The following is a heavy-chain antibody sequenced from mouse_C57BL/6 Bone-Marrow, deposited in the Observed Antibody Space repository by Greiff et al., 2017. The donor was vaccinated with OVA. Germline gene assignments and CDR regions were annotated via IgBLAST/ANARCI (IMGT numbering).Heavy chain of an antibody. V-gene: IGHV14-3*01. CDR2: IDPANGNT. J-gene: IGHJ4*01. Sequence: VQLQQSVAELVRPGASVKLSCTASGFNIKNTYMHWVKQRPEQGLEWIGRIDPANGNTKYAPKFKGKATITADTSSNTAYLQLSSLTSEDTAIYYSARPTVASSYAMDYWGQGTSVTVSS. D-gene: IGHD1-1*01. CDR3: ARPTVASSYAMDY. CDR1: GFNIKNTY.